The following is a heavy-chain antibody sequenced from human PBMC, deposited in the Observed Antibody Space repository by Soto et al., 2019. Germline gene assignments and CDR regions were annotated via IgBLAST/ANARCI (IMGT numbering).Heavy chain of an antibody. V-gene: IGHV1-69*06. CDR3: ATVGGPVRCGGMVDL. CDR2: LTPVFKTP. Sequence: QLVPSSAEVKEPGSSVKVSCKASGGTFGTHLISWIRQAPGQGLEWLGGLTPVFKTPKYAHKFPNRGTSTAGMSTRTVHTALTGLTFDDTGASFCATVGGPVRCGGMVDLWGQGTLVTVS. J-gene: IGHJ4*02. CDR1: GGTFGTHL. D-gene: IGHD2-15*01.